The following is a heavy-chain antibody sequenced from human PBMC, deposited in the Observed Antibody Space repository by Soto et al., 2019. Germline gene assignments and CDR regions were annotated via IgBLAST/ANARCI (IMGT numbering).Heavy chain of an antibody. CDR3: ARDLSWGSNWYYYMDV. CDR1: GFSLSDCA. CDR2: ISSSSSVI. D-gene: IGHD7-27*01. V-gene: IGHV3-48*01. J-gene: IGHJ6*03. Sequence: EVKLVESGGGLVQPGGSLRLSCATSGFSLSDCAMNWVRQAPGKGLEWVSYISSSSSVIDYADSVKGRFTVSRDNARNSLYLQMNSLRAEDTAVYYCARDLSWGSNWYYYMDVWGKGTTVTVSS.